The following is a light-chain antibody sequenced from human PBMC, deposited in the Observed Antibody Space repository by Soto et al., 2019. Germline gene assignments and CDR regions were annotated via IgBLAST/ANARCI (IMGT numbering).Light chain of an antibody. CDR3: TSYTGSXTYV. Sequence: QSALTQPPSVSGSPGQSVAISCTGTSSDVGSYNRVSWYQQPPGAAPKLMIYEVSNRPSGVPDRFSGSKSGSTASLTISGLQAEDEADYYRTSYTGSXTYVFGTGTKVTVL. J-gene: IGLJ1*01. CDR1: SSDVGSYNR. V-gene: IGLV2-18*02. CDR2: EVS.